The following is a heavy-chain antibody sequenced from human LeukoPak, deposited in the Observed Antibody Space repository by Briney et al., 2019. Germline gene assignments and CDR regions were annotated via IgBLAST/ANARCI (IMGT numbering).Heavy chain of an antibody. CDR2: XYIIGST. D-gene: IGHD3-9*01. Sequence: SETLSLTCTVSGGSISTYYWXXXRQPAGKGXKWIGRXYIIGSTNYNPXXXSRVTMSGXTSKNQLSLKLSSVTAADTAVYYCARHKGDWEFDPWGQGTLVTVPS. V-gene: IGHV4-4*07. J-gene: IGHJ5*02. CDR1: GGSISTYY. CDR3: ARHKGDWEFDP.